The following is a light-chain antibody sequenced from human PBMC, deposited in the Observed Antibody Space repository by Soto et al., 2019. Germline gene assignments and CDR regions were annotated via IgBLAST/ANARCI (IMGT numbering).Light chain of an antibody. CDR1: SSNIGNNY. Sequence: QSVLTQPPSVSAAPGQKVTISCSGSSSNIGNNYVSWYQHLPGTAPKLLISENNERPSGIPDRFSGSKSGTSATLGITGLQTGDEADYYCGAWDSSLSAVVFGGGTQLTVL. CDR3: GAWDSSLSAVV. J-gene: IGLJ3*02. CDR2: ENN. V-gene: IGLV1-51*02.